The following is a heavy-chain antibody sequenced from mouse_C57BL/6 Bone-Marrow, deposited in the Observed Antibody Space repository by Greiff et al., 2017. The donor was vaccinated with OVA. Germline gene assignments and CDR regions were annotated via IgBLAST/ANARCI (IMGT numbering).Heavy chain of an antibody. CDR2: IDPSDSYT. CDR3: ARMGY. Sequence: VQLQQPGAELVKPGASVKLSCKASGYTFTSYWMQWVKQRPGQGLEWIGEIDPSDSYTNYNQKFKGKATLTVDTSSSTAYMQLSSLTSEDSAVYYCARMGYWGQGTLVTVSA. J-gene: IGHJ3*01. V-gene: IGHV1-50*01. CDR1: GYTFTSYW. D-gene: IGHD4-1*01.